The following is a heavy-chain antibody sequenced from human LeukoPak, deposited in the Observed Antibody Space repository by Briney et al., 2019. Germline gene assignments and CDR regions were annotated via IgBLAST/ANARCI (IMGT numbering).Heavy chain of an antibody. Sequence: PGASLGLSCAASGFTFSSYAMSWVRQAPGKGLEWVSAISGSGGSTYYADSVKGRFTISRDNSKNTLYLQMSGLRAEDTAVYYCAKEHLGYCSSTSCLPGDYGMDVWGQGTTVTVSS. V-gene: IGHV3-23*01. D-gene: IGHD2-2*01. J-gene: IGHJ6*02. CDR1: GFTFSSYA. CDR2: ISGSGGST. CDR3: AKEHLGYCSSTSCLPGDYGMDV.